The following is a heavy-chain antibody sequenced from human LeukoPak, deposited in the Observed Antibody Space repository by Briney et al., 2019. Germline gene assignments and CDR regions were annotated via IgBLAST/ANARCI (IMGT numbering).Heavy chain of an antibody. D-gene: IGHD6-6*01. Sequence: GGSLRLSCAASGFTFSSYGTHWVRQAPGKGLEWVAVISYDGSNKYYADSVKGRFTISRDNSKNTLYLQMNSLRAEDTAVYYCAKGDSSSSGYYYYGLDVWGQGTTVTVSS. CDR1: GFTFSSYG. J-gene: IGHJ6*02. CDR3: AKGDSSSSGYYYYGLDV. CDR2: ISYDGSNK. V-gene: IGHV3-30*18.